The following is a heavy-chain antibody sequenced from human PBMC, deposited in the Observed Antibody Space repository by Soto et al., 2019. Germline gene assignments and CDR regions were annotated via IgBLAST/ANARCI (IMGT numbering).Heavy chain of an antibody. J-gene: IGHJ6*02. D-gene: IGHD6-13*01. CDR2: INPSGGIT. CDR1: GYTFTSFY. CDR3: ASSPAFSSSWYEIPPDPSHGMDV. Sequence: QMQLVQSGAEVKRPGASVRDSCKSSGYTFTSFYIHWVRQAPGQGLEWMGIINPSGGITTFAQRFQGRVTMTRDMSTNTRYMELSSLKSDDTAVYYCASSPAFSSSWYEIPPDPSHGMDVWGQGTTVTVS. V-gene: IGHV1-46*01.